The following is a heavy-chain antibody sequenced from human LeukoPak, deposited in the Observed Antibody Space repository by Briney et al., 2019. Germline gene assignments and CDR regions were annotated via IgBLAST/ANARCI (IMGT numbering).Heavy chain of an antibody. Sequence: SETLSLTCTVSGGSISGYYWSWIRQPPGKGLEWIGYIYYSGSTNYNPSLKSRVSISVDTSKNQFSLKLNSVTAADTAVYYCARHDSVVGRVQISIGRPNYFDFWGQGTLVTVSS. CDR2: IYYSGST. D-gene: IGHD1-1*01. J-gene: IGHJ4*02. CDR1: GGSISGYY. CDR3: ARHDSVVGRVQISIGRPNYFDF. V-gene: IGHV4-59*08.